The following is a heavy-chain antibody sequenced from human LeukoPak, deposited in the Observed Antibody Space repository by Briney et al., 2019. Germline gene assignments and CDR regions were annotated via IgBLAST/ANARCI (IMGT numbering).Heavy chain of an antibody. CDR3: ASARPWDYGSGAAY. D-gene: IGHD3-10*01. CDR2: ISYDGCNK. V-gene: IGHV3-30-3*01. CDR1: GFTFSSYA. Sequence: GGSLRLSCAASGFTFSSYAMHWVRQAPGKGLEWVAVISYDGCNKYYADSVKGRFTISRDNSKNTLYLQMNSLRAEDTAVYYCASARPWDYGSGAAYWGQGTLVTVSS. J-gene: IGHJ4*02.